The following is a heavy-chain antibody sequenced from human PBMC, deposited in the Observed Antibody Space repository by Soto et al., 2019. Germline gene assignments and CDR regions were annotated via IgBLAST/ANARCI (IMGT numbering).Heavy chain of an antibody. CDR1: GFTVSSNY. CDR3: ARDRLQRYYGMDV. D-gene: IGHD4-4*01. V-gene: IGHV3-53*01. Sequence: GGSLRLSCAASGFTVSSNYMSWVRQAPGKGLEWVSVIYSGGSTYYADSVKGRFTISRDNSKNTLYLQMNSLGAEDTAVYYCARDRLQRYYGMDVWGQGTTVTVSS. J-gene: IGHJ6*02. CDR2: IYSGGST.